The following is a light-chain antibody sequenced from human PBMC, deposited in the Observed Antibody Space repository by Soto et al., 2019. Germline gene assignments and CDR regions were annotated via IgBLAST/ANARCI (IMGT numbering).Light chain of an antibody. CDR1: QGISRY. J-gene: IGKJ4*01. CDR2: AAS. CDR3: QQLNTYPVT. V-gene: IGKV1-9*01. Sequence: IQLTLSPSSLSASVGDSVTITCRASQGISRYLAWYQQKPGRAPQLLISAASTLQSGVPSRFSGSGSGTHFTLVISSLQPEDFATYYCQQLNTYPVTFGGGTKVDIK.